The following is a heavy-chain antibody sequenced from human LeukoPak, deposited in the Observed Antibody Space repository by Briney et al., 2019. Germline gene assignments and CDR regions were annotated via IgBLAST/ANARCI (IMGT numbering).Heavy chain of an antibody. CDR3: ASPVVVTDFDY. V-gene: IGHV3-23*01. CDR2: ISGSGGST. CDR1: GFTFSSYA. Sequence: GGSLRLSCAASGFTFSSYAMSWVRQAPGKGLEWVSAISGSGGSTYYADSVKGRFTISRDNSKNTLYLQMNSLRDEDTAVYYCASPVVVTDFDYWGQGTLVTVSS. J-gene: IGHJ4*02. D-gene: IGHD2-21*02.